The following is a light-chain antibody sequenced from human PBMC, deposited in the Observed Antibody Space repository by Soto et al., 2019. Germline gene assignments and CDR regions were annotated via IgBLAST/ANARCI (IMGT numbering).Light chain of an antibody. V-gene: IGKV1-39*01. CDR1: QGISRY. J-gene: IGKJ5*01. CDR2: AAS. CDR3: QQSYITPPIT. Sequence: IQLTQSPSSLSAPVGDSVTITCRASQGISRYLNWYQHKPGKAPKLLIHAASNLRSGVPSRFSGSGSGTDFTLAIDGLQPEDFAVYYCQQSYITPPITFGQGTRLEIK.